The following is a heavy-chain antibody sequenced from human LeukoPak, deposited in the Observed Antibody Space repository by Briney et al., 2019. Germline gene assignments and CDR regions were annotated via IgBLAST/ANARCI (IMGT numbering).Heavy chain of an antibody. CDR2: TYYRSKWYN. D-gene: IGHD2-2*01. CDR3: ARDRPHCSSTSCYGGYYYYGMDV. V-gene: IGHV6-1*01. Sequence: SQTLSLTCAISGDSVSSNSAAWNWIRQSPSRGLEWLGRTYYRSKWYNDYAVSVKSRITINPDTSKNQFPLQLNSVTPEDTAVYYCARDRPHCSSTSCYGGYYYYGMDVWGKGTTVTVSS. J-gene: IGHJ6*04. CDR1: GDSVSSNSAA.